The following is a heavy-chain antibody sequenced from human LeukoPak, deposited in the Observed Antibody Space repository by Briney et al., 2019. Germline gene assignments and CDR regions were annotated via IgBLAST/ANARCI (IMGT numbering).Heavy chain of an antibody. D-gene: IGHD6-13*01. V-gene: IGHV3-53*01. CDR2: IYSGGNT. CDR3: TRDTPGIAASVSGG. CDR1: GFSVSHNY. Sequence: GGSLRLSCTASGFSVSHNYMNWVRQAPGKGLEWVALIYSGGNTHYADSVKGRFTISRDNSKNTLYLQMSSLRVEDTAVYYCTRDTPGIAASVSGGWGQGTLVTVSS. J-gene: IGHJ4*02.